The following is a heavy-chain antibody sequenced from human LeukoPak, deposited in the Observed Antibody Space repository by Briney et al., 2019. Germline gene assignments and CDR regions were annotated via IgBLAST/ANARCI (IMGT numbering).Heavy chain of an antibody. D-gene: IGHD1-26*01. CDR2: IYYSGST. J-gene: IGHJ4*02. CDR3: ASVGHSGYVDY. V-gene: IGHV4-59*01. Sequence: SETLSLTCTVSGGSISSYYWSWIRQPPGKGLEWTGYIYYSGSTNYNPSLKSRVTISVDTSKNQFSLKLSSVTAADTAVYYCASVGHSGYVDYWGQGTLVTVSS. CDR1: GGSISSYY.